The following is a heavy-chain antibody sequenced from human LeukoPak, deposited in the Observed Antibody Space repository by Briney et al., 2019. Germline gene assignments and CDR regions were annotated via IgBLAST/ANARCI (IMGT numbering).Heavy chain of an antibody. CDR2: IYYSGST. CDR1: GGSISSYY. V-gene: IGHV4-59*01. D-gene: IGHD3-10*01. J-gene: IGHJ6*02. CDR3: ARDGGGSGSYPYYYYYYGMDV. Sequence: SETLSLTCTVSGGSISSYYWGWIRQPPGKGLEWIGYIYYSGSTNYNPSLKGRVTISVDTSKNQFSLKLSSVTAADTAVYYCARDGGGSGSYPYYYYYYGMDVWGQGTTVTVSS.